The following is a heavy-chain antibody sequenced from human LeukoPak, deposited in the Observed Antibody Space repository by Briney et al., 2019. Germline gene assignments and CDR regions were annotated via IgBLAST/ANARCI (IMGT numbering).Heavy chain of an antibody. D-gene: IGHD2-21*01. CDR1: GFTFSTYA. V-gene: IGHV3-23*01. CDR3: AKRRLVA. Sequence: GGSLRLSCAASGFTFSTYAMSWVRQAPEKGLEWVSTISGSGVSTYYADSVKGRFTTSRDNSQNTLYLQMNSLRAEDTAVYYCAKRRLVAWGQGTLVTVSS. J-gene: IGHJ4*02. CDR2: ISGSGVST.